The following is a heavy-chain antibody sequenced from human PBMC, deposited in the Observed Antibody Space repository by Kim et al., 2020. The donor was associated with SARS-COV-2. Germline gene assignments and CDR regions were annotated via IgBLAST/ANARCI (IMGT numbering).Heavy chain of an antibody. Sequence: YADSVKGRFTIYRDTSKSTLYLQMNSPRAEDTAVYYCADIMTTVNKGPQSWGQGTRVTVSS. D-gene: IGHD4-17*01. J-gene: IGHJ5*02. CDR3: ADIMTTVNKGPQS. V-gene: IGHV3-30*01.